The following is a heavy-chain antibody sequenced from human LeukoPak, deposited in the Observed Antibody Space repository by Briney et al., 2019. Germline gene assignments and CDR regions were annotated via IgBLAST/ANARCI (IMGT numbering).Heavy chain of an antibody. V-gene: IGHV4-39*07. D-gene: IGHD2-15*01. CDR1: GGSISSSSYY. CDR2: IYYSGST. J-gene: IGHJ4*02. CDR3: ARDHCSGGSCYEGGFDY. Sequence: SETLSLTCTVSGGSISSSSYYWGWIRQPPGKGLEWIGSIYYSGSTYYNPSLKSRVAISVDTSKNQFSLKLSSVTAADTAVYYCARDHCSGGSCYEGGFDYWGQGTLVTVSS.